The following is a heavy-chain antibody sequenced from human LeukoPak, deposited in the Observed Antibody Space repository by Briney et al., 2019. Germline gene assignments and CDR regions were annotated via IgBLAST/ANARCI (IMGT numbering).Heavy chain of an antibody. CDR3: ARESGGADR. CDR2: IYYSGST. J-gene: IGHJ5*02. Sequence: PSETLSLTCTVSGGSISSYYWSWIRQPPGKGLEWIGSIYYSGSTIYNPSLKSRVTMSADTSKNQFSLRLSSVTAADTAVYYCARESGGADRWGQGTLVTVSS. CDR1: GGSISSYY. D-gene: IGHD1-26*01. V-gene: IGHV4-59*01.